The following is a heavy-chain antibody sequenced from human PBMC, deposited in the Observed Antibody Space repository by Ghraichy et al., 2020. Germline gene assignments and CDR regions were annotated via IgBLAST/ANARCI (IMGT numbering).Heavy chain of an antibody. CDR1: GGTFSSYA. V-gene: IGHV1-69*04. D-gene: IGHD3-3*01. CDR2: IIPILGIA. J-gene: IGHJ4*02. CDR3: ATPNDFWSGYYNGYFDY. Sequence: SVKVSCKASGGTFSSYAISWVRQAPGQGLEWMGRIIPILGIANYAQKFQGRVTITADKSTSTAYMELSSLRSEDTAVYYCATPNDFWSGYYNGYFDYWGQGTLVTVSS.